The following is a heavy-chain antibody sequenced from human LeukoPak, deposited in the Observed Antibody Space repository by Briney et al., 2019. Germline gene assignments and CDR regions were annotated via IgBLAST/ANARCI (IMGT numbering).Heavy chain of an antibody. CDR2: INHSGST. V-gene: IGHV4-34*01. Sequence: SETLSLTCAVYGGSFSGYYWSWIRQPPGKGLEWIGEINHSGSTNYNPSLKSRVTISVDTSKNQFSLKLSSVTAADTAVYYCAREERGDSSGYYYYLWGQGTLVTVSS. J-gene: IGHJ4*02. CDR1: GGSFSGYY. D-gene: IGHD3-22*01. CDR3: AREERGDSSGYYYYL.